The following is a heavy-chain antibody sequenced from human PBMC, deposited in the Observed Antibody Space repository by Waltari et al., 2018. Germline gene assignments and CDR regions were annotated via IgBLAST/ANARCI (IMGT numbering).Heavy chain of an antibody. D-gene: IGHD3-3*01. CDR3: ARERDDFWSGGRLRGYYYMDV. Sequence: QVQLVQSGAEVKKRGYSVKVPRKASRGPFSSYDTSWVREDAGHGLEWRGGIIPIFGTANYAQKFQGRVTMTADESTSTAYMELSSLRSEDTAVYYCARERDDFWSGGRLRGYYYMDVWGKGTTVTVSS. V-gene: IGHV1-69*01. CDR1: RGPFSSYD. CDR2: IIPIFGTA. J-gene: IGHJ6*03.